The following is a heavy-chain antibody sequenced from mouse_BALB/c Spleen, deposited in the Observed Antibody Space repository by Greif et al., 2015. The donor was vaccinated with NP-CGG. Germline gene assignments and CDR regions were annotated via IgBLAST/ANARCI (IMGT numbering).Heavy chain of an antibody. CDR1: GYTFTSCW. CDR2: INPSTGYT. V-gene: IGHV1-7*01. CDR3: ATGSSSWFAY. D-gene: IGHD1-1*01. Sequence: QVQLKESGAELAKPGASVKMSCKASGYTFTSCWMHWVKQRPGQGLEWIGYINPSTGYTEYNQKFKDKATLTADKSSSTAYMQLSSLTSEDSAVYYCATGSSSWFAYWGQGTLVTVSA. J-gene: IGHJ3*01.